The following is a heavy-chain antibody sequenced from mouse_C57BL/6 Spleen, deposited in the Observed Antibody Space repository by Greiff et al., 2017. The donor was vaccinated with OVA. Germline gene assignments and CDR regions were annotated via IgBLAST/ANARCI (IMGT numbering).Heavy chain of an antibody. V-gene: IGHV7-1*01. CDR2: RRNKANDYTT. J-gene: IGHJ1*03. Sequence: EVNVVESGGGLVQSGRSLRLSCATSGFTFSDFYMEWVRQAPGKGLEWIAARRNKANDYTTEYSASVKGRFIVSRDTSQSILSLQMKALRAESTAMYYCARGANWDDCYFDVWGTGTTVTVSS. CDR1: GFTFSDFY. CDR3: ARGANWDDCYFDV. D-gene: IGHD4-1*01.